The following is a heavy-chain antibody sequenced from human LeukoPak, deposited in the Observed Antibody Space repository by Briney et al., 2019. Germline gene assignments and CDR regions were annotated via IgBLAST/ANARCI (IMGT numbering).Heavy chain of an antibody. V-gene: IGHV4-59*01. CDR1: GGSISSYC. Sequence: PSETLSLTCTVSGGSISSYCWSWIRQPPGKGLEWIGYIYYSGSTNYNPSLESRVTISVDTSKNQCSLKLSSVTAADTAVYYCARVRLFRAPDPYYYCYYGMDVWGKGTTVTVSS. CDR2: IYYSGST. D-gene: IGHD2-21*01. CDR3: ARVRLFRAPDPYYYCYYGMDV. J-gene: IGHJ6*04.